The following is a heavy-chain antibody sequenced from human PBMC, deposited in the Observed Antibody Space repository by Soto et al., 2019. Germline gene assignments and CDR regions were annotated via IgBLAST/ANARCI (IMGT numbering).Heavy chain of an antibody. J-gene: IGHJ4*02. CDR2: XXXXXXX. CDR3: ASALLDYGDYYFDY. V-gene: IGHV4-4*07. CDR1: GGSISSRY. Sequence: SETLSLTCTVSGGSISSRYWSWIRQPAGKGLEXXXXXXXXXXXXXNPSLESRVTMSVDTSRNQFSLKLSSVTAADTAVYYCASALLDYGDYYFDYWGPGTLVTVSS. D-gene: IGHD4-17*01.